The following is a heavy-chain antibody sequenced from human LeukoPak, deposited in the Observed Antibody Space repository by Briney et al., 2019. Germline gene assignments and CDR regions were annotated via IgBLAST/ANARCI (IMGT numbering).Heavy chain of an antibody. CDR1: GFTLSSYA. D-gene: IGHD6-19*01. Sequence: GGSLRLSCAASGFTLSSYAMHWVRQAPGKGLEWVAVIWYDGSNKYYADSVKGRFTISRDNSKNTLYLQMNSLRAEDTAVYYCARGHLYSSGWYDYWGQGTLVTVSS. CDR2: IWYDGSNK. J-gene: IGHJ4*02. V-gene: IGHV3-33*08. CDR3: ARGHLYSSGWYDY.